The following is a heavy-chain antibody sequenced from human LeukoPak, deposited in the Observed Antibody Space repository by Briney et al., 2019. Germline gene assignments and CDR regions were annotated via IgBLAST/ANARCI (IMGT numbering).Heavy chain of an antibody. Sequence: SETLSLTCTVSGGSISSDDWSWIRHRPRKGLEWIGYIYYSESTKYNPSLKSRFTISVDTSKNQFSLKRSSVTAADTAVYYCARGMANYAFDIWRQGTMVAVP. CDR1: GGSISSDD. CDR3: ARGMANYAFDI. J-gene: IGHJ3*02. D-gene: IGHD5-24*01. V-gene: IGHV4-59*01. CDR2: IYYSEST.